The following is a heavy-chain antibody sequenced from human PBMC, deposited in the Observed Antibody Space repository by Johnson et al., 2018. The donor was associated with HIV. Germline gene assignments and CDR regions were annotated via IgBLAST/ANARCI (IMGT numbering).Heavy chain of an antibody. CDR3: VRDSFYYDYDSFDI. V-gene: IGHV3-11*04. J-gene: IGHJ3*02. D-gene: IGHD3-22*01. CDR2: ISSSGATL. Sequence: QMLLVESGGGVVKPGESLRLSCAASGFIFSDYYMTWIRQAPGQGMECISYISSSGATLSYADSVKGRFTISRDNSKSSLYLQMNSLRVEDTAIYYCVRDSFYYDYDSFDIWGRGTMVTVSS. CDR1: GFIFSDYY.